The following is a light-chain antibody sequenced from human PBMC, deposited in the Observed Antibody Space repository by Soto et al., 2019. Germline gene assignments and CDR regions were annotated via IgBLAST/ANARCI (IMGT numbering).Light chain of an antibody. J-gene: IGLJ1*01. CDR3: SSYTSSNTLYV. CDR1: SSDVGGYNF. Sequence: QSALTQPASVSGSPGQSITISCTGTSSDVGGYNFVSWYQQHPGKAPKLMISGVSNRPSGVSNRFSGSKSGNAASLTISGLQAEDEADYYCSSYTSSNTLYVFGNGTKVTVL. V-gene: IGLV2-14*01. CDR2: GVS.